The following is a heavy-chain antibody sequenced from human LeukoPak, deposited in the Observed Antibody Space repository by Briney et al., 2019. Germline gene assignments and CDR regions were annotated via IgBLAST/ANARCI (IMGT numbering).Heavy chain of an antibody. CDR2: ISSSSSYT. CDR1: GFTFSSYS. Sequence: PGGSLRLSCAASGFTFSSYSMNWVRQAPGKGLEWVSYISSSSSYTNYADSVKGRFTISRDNAKNSLYLQMNSLRAEDTAVYYCARDVLWFGDYYGMDVWGQGTTVTVSS. J-gene: IGHJ6*02. V-gene: IGHV3-21*05. D-gene: IGHD3-10*01. CDR3: ARDVLWFGDYYGMDV.